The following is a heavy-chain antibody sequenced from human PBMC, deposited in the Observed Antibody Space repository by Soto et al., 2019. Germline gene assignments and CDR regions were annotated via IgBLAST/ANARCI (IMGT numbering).Heavy chain of an antibody. Sequence: SETLSLTCTVSGGSISSGGYYWSWIRHHPGKGLEGIGYLYYSGSTYYNPSLKSRVPLSVETSKNQCSLNLSSVTAAYTAVYYCSRDSGGIVGGQGASFDISGQGTIVPVS. CDR1: GGSISSGGYY. CDR2: LYYSGST. D-gene: IGHD1-26*01. CDR3: SRDSGGIVGGQGASFDI. J-gene: IGHJ3*02. V-gene: IGHV4-31*03.